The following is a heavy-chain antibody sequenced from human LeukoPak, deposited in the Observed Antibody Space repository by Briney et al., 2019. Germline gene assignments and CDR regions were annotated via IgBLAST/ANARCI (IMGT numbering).Heavy chain of an antibody. V-gene: IGHV4-59*01. J-gene: IGHJ6*03. CDR2: IYYSGST. Sequence: SETLSLTCTVSSGSISSYHWSWIRQPPGKGLEWIGYIYYSGSTNYNPSLKSRVTIPVDTSKNQFSLKLSSVTAADTAVYYCARGRWWFAGRPPHYMDVWGKGTTVTVSS. CDR1: SGSISSYH. D-gene: IGHD6-6*01. CDR3: ARGRWWFAGRPPHYMDV.